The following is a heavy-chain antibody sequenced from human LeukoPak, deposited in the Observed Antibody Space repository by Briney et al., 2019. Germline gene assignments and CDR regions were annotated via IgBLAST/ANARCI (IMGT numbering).Heavy chain of an antibody. Sequence: PGRSLRLSCAASGFTFSSYGMHWVRQAPGKGLEWVAVISYDGSNKYYADSVKGRFTISRDNSKNTLYLQMNSLRDEDTAVYYCAKHLGYSSSHMDYWGQGTLVTVSS. CDR1: GFTFSSYG. J-gene: IGHJ4*02. CDR2: ISYDGSNK. V-gene: IGHV3-30*18. D-gene: IGHD6-13*01. CDR3: AKHLGYSSSHMDY.